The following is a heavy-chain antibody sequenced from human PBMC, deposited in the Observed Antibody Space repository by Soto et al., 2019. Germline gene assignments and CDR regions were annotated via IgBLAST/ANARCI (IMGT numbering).Heavy chain of an antibody. V-gene: IGHV3-7*01. J-gene: IGHJ4*02. CDR1: GFTFSSFW. CDR3: SRSLDS. Sequence: PGGSLRLSCAASGFTFSSFWIDWVRQAPGKGLEWVANINPDGSEKHYVDSVKGRVTISRDNAKNSLYLHMSSLTAEDSALYYCSRSLDSWGQGTRVTVSS. CDR2: INPDGSEK.